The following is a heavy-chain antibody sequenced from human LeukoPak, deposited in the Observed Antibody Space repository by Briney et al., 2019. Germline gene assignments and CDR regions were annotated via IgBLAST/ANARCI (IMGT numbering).Heavy chain of an antibody. Sequence: PGRSLRLSCAASGFTFSSYGMHWVRQAPGKGLEWVAVISYDGSNKYYADSVKGRFTISRDNSKNTLYLQMNSLRAEDTAVHYCAKDRATVTYYYYYGMDVWGQGTTVTVSS. CDR2: ISYDGSNK. D-gene: IGHD4-17*01. J-gene: IGHJ6*02. V-gene: IGHV3-30*18. CDR3: AKDRATVTYYYYYGMDV. CDR1: GFTFSSYG.